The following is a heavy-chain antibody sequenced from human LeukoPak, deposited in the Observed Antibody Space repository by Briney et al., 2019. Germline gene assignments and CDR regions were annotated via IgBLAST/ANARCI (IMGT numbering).Heavy chain of an antibody. CDR3: AREVGLWDKAARPIPRYYYYMDV. CDR2: INHSGST. CDR1: GGSFSGYY. V-gene: IGHV4-34*01. D-gene: IGHD6-6*01. J-gene: IGHJ6*03. Sequence: KTSETLSLTCAVYGGSFSGYYWSWIRQPPGKGLEWIGEINHSGSTNYNPSLKSRVTMSVDTSKNQFSLKLSSVTAADTAVYYCAREVGLWDKAARPIPRYYYYMDVWGKGTTVTVSS.